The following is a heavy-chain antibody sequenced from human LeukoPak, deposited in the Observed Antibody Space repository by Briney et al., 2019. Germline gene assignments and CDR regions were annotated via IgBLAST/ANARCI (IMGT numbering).Heavy chain of an antibody. J-gene: IGHJ4*02. Sequence: PGPSLHLSCPTSGFPFDDFAMSRVRPPAGEGLEWVGFIRRRAYGVSAEYAASVKGRFIISRDDSKGIAYLQMNSLKTEDTAVYYCSRNGLVDFDYWGQGSRVIVSP. CDR1: GFPFDDFA. CDR3: SRNGLVDFDY. V-gene: IGHV3-49*04. CDR2: IRRRAYGVSA.